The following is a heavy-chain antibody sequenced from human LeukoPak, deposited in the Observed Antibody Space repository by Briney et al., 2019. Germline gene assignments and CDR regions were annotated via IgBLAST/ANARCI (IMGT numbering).Heavy chain of an antibody. CDR3: ARDGASSWYRYFDY. D-gene: IGHD6-13*01. Sequence: SETLSLTCTVSGVSISRYYWSWIRQPPGKGLEWLGYIYYSGSTNYNPSLKSRVTISVDTSKNQFSLKLSSVTAADTAVYYCARDGASSWYRYFDYWGQGTLVTVSS. CDR1: GVSISRYY. V-gene: IGHV4-59*01. J-gene: IGHJ4*02. CDR2: IYYSGST.